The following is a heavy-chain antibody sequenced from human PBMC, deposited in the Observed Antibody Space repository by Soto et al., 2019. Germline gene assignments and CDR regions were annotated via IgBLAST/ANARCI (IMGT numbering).Heavy chain of an antibody. Sequence: GPSVKVSCKASGYTFTSYDINWVRQATGQGLEWMGWMNPNSGNTGYAQKFQGRVTMTRNTSISTAYMELSSLRSEDTAVYYCARGGKYSSGWYRVLYYYYYGMDVWGQGTTVTVSS. D-gene: IGHD6-19*01. CDR3: ARGGKYSSGWYRVLYYYYYGMDV. V-gene: IGHV1-8*01. J-gene: IGHJ6*02. CDR2: MNPNSGNT. CDR1: GYTFTSYD.